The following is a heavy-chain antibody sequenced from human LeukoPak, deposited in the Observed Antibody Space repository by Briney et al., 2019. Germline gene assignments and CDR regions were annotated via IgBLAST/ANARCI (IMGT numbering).Heavy chain of an antibody. J-gene: IGHJ6*02. Sequence: PGGSLRLSCAASGFTFSTYWMNWARQAPGKGLEWVASINPSGNVNYYVDSVKGRFTISRDNAKNSLYLQMSNLRAEDTAVYFCARGGGLDVWGQGATVTVSS. D-gene: IGHD3-16*01. CDR1: GFTFSTYW. CDR3: ARGGGLDV. CDR2: INPSGNVN. V-gene: IGHV3-7*03.